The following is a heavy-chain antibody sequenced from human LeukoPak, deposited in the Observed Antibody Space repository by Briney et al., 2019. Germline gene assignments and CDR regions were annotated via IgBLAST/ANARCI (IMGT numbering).Heavy chain of an antibody. CDR3: ATRSSGDGWDNFQH. CDR1: GYTYIGYY. V-gene: IGHV1-2*02. Sequence: ASVQVSCKATGYTYIGYYMHWLRQATGQGLAWMGWINPKSGDTNYAQKLQGRVTMTRDTSITTDYIQLSRLTPDDTAVNSCATRSSGDGWDNFQHWGQGTLVTVSS. D-gene: IGHD7-27*01. J-gene: IGHJ1*01. CDR2: INPKSGDT.